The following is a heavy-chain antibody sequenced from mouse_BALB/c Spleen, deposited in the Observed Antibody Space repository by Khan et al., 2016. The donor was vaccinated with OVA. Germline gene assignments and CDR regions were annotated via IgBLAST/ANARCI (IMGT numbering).Heavy chain of an antibody. CDR3: ARREGLYAMDY. Sequence: EVELVESGGGLVQPGGSRKLSCAASGFTFSSFGMHWVRQAPEKGLEWVAFISSCSSTIYYADTVKGRFTISRDDSKNTLFLQMTSQRSEDTAMCYCARREGLYAMDYWGQGTSVTVSS. V-gene: IGHV5-17*02. D-gene: IGHD3-3*01. J-gene: IGHJ4*01. CDR2: ISSCSSTI. CDR1: GFTFSSFG.